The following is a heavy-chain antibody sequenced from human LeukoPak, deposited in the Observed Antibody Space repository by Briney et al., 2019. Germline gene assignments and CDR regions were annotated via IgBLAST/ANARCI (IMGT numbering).Heavy chain of an antibody. V-gene: IGHV3-9*03. Sequence: GGTLRLSCAASGFTFSNHGMNWVRQAPGKGLEWVSGISWNSGSIGYADSVKGRFTISRDNAKNSLYLQMNSLRAEDMALYYCAKGRTRYSSGWQPFDYWGQGTLVTVSS. D-gene: IGHD6-19*01. CDR1: GFTFSNHG. CDR3: AKGRTRYSSGWQPFDY. J-gene: IGHJ4*02. CDR2: ISWNSGSI.